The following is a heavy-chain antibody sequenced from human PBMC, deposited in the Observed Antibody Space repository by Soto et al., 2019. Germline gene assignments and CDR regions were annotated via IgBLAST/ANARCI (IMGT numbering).Heavy chain of an antibody. Sequence: EVQLVESGGGLVQPGRSLRLSCAASGFTFDDYAMHWVRQVPGKGLEWVAGIHWDAGDIGYADSVQGRFTISRDNGKNSLHLQMNSLRPEDTDLYFCAKGYSSNWFRDAFDCWGQGTMVTVSS. CDR3: AKGYSSNWFRDAFDC. V-gene: IGHV3-9*01. CDR2: IHWDAGDI. CDR1: GFTFDDYA. J-gene: IGHJ3*01. D-gene: IGHD6-13*01.